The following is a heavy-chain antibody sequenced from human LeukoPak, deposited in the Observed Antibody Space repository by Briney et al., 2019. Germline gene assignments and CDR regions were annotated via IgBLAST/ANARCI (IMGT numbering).Heavy chain of an antibody. J-gene: IGHJ4*02. D-gene: IGHD2-2*01. CDR1: GYSFTNYW. V-gene: IGHV5-51*01. CDR3: ARGRYCSSTGCSHFDY. Sequence: GESLKISCKGSGYSFTNYWIAWVRQMPGKGLEWMGIIYPGDSDTRYSPSFQGQVTISADRSISTAYLQWSSLKASDTAMYYCARGRYCSSTGCSHFDYWGQGTLVTV. CDR2: IYPGDSDT.